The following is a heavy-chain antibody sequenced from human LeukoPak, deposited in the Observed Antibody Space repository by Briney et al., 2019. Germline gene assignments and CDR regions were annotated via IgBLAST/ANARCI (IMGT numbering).Heavy chain of an antibody. J-gene: IGHJ4*02. CDR3: ARDHRGHTRPWTFDY. V-gene: IGHV3-21*01. CDR1: GFTFSSYS. D-gene: IGHD1-1*01. CDR2: ISSSSSYI. Sequence: GGSLRLSCAASGFTFSSYSMNWVRQAPGKGLEWVSSISSSSSYIYYADSVKGRFTISRDNAKNSLYLQMNSLRAEDTAVYYCARDHRGHTRPWTFDYWGQGTLVTVSS.